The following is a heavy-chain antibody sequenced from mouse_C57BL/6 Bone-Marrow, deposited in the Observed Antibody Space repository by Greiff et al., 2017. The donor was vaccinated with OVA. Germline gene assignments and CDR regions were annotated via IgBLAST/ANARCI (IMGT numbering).Heavy chain of an antibody. V-gene: IGHV1-19*01. CDR1: GYTFTDYY. Sequence: EVKLQESGPVLVKPGASVKMSCKASGYTFTDYYMNWVKQSHGKSLEWIGVINPYNGGTSYNQKFKGKATLTVDKSSSTAYMELNSLTSEDSAVYYCAYAPLYYGSSRDLDVWGTGTTVTVSS. D-gene: IGHD1-1*01. CDR3: AYAPLYYGSSRDLDV. CDR2: INPYNGGT. J-gene: IGHJ1*03.